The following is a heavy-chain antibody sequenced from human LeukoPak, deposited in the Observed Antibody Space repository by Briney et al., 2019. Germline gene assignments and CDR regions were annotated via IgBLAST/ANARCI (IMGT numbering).Heavy chain of an antibody. J-gene: IGHJ4*02. Sequence: ASVQVSCKASGYTFTGYYVHWVRQAPGQGLEWMGWINPNDGGTNYAQKFEGRVTMTSDTSISTAYMELSSLRSDDTAVYYCARGFSIAAADYWGQGALVTVPS. CDR2: INPNDGGT. V-gene: IGHV1-2*02. D-gene: IGHD6-13*01. CDR3: ARGFSIAAADY. CDR1: GYTFTGYY.